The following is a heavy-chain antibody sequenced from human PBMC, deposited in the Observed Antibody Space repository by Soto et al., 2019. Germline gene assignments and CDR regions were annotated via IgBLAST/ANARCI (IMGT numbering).Heavy chain of an antibody. CDR3: ARLRIATNNYKWFDP. D-gene: IGHD2-21*01. Sequence: SETLSLTCAVSGGSFTNNNWWTWVRQPPGKGLEWIGHIYVTGAVDYNPSLRDRITISQDTSERQFSLNLRLVTAADTAVHYCARLRIATNNYKWFDPWGQGTLVTVSS. CDR1: GGSFTNNNW. CDR2: IYVTGAV. V-gene: IGHV4-4*02. J-gene: IGHJ5*02.